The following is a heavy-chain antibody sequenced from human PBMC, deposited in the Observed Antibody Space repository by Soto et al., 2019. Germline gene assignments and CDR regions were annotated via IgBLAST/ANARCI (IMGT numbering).Heavy chain of an antibody. CDR1: GGSFSGYY. Sequence: SETLSLTCAVYGGSFSGYYWTWIRQPPGTGLEWIGEINHSGSTNYNPSLKSRVTISRDNAKNALYVQMNSLRAEDTAVYYRARGSWIQLWLRQYYFDYWGQGTLVTVSS. J-gene: IGHJ4*02. CDR3: ARGSWIQLWLRQYYFDY. V-gene: IGHV4-34*01. D-gene: IGHD5-18*01. CDR2: INHSGST.